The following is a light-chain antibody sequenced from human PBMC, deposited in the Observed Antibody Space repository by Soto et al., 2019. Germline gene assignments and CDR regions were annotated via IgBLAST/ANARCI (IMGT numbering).Light chain of an antibody. CDR3: SSYTSSTTPVV. Sequence: QSVLTQPASVSGTPGPSITVSCTGTSSDVGGYNYVSWYQQHPGKAPKLMIYDVSNRPSGVSNRFSGSKSGNTASLTISGLQAEDEADYYCSSYTSSTTPVVLGGGTKVTVL. CDR2: DVS. V-gene: IGLV2-14*03. J-gene: IGLJ2*01. CDR1: SSDVGGYNY.